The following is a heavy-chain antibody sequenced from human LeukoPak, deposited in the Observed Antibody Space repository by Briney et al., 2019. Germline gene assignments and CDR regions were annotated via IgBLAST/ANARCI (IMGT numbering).Heavy chain of an antibody. CDR2: ISSSGSTI. J-gene: IGHJ3*02. Sequence: PGGSLRLSCAASGFTFSSYEMNWVRQAPGKGLEGVSYISSSGSTIYYADSVKGRFTISRDNSKNTLYLQMNSLRAEDTAVYYCAKTVAGTWNAFDIWGQGTMVTVSS. CDR1: GFTFSSYE. CDR3: AKTVAGTWNAFDI. V-gene: IGHV3-48*03. D-gene: IGHD6-19*01.